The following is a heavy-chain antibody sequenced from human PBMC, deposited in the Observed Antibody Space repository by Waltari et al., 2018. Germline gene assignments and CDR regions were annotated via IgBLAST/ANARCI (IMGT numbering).Heavy chain of an antibody. CDR2: IYYSGST. J-gene: IGHJ5*02. Sequence: QVQLQESGPGLVKPSETLSLTCPVPGGSISSYYWSWIRPPPGKGLEWIGYIYYSGSTNYHPSRRSRVTVSVDTSTNQLSLKLSAVTAADTAVYYCARDPRINYSGSGWGWFDPWGQGTLVTVSS. CDR1: GGSISSYY. CDR3: ARDPRINYSGSGWGWFDP. D-gene: IGHD3-10*01. V-gene: IGHV4-59*01.